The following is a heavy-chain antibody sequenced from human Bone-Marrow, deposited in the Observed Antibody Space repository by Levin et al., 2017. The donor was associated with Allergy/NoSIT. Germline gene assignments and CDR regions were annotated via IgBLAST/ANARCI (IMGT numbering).Heavy chain of an antibody. Sequence: GGSLRLSCVASEFTFSDYYMSWIRQAPGKGLEWISYISSSGDTIYYADSVNGRFTISRDNAGDSLYLQMNSLRVEDTAVYYCARGTYSDILTGYSADYWGQGTLVTVSS. CDR3: ARGTYSDILTGYSADY. J-gene: IGHJ4*02. CDR1: EFTFSDYY. CDR2: ISSSGDTI. D-gene: IGHD3-9*01. V-gene: IGHV3-11*01.